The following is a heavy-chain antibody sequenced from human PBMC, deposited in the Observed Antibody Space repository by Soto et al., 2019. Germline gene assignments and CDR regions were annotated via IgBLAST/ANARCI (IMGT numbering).Heavy chain of an antibody. D-gene: IGHD4-17*01. CDR3: ARYGGYYYYGMDV. J-gene: IGHJ6*02. Sequence: SETLSLTCTVSGGSISSYYWSWIRQPPGKGLEWIGYIYYSGSTNYNPSLKSRVTISVDTSKNQFSLKLSSVTAADTAVYYCARYGGYYYYGMDVWGQGTTVTVSS. CDR1: GGSISSYY. V-gene: IGHV4-59*01. CDR2: IYYSGST.